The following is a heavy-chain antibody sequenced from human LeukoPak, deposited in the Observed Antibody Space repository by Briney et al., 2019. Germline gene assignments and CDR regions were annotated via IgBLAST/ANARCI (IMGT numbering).Heavy chain of an antibody. CDR2: IYTSGST. CDR1: GGSISSYY. CDR3: AAPSILWEPGAFDI. Sequence: SETLSLTRTVSGGSISSYYWSWIRQPAGKGLEWIGRIYTSGSTNYNPSLKSRVTISVDTSKNQFSLKLSSVTAADTAVYYCAAPSILWEPGAFDIWGQGTMVTVSS. V-gene: IGHV4-4*07. J-gene: IGHJ3*02. D-gene: IGHD2-21*01.